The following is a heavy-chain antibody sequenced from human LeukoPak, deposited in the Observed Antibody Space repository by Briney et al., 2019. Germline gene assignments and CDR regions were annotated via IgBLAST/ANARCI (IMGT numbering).Heavy chain of an antibody. CDR2: IYYSGST. Sequence: SGTLSLTCTVSGGSISSHYWSWIRQPPGKGLEWIGYIYYSGSTNYNPSLKSRVTISVDTSKNQFSLKLSSVTAADTAVYYCARGSRIRYYYYYYMDVWGKGTTVTVSS. D-gene: IGHD2-21*01. CDR1: GGSISSHY. J-gene: IGHJ6*03. CDR3: ARGSRIRYYYYYYMDV. V-gene: IGHV4-59*11.